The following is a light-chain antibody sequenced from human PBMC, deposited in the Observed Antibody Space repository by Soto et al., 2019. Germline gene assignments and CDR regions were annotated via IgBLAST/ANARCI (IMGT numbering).Light chain of an antibody. Sequence: DIQMTQYPSTLSASVGDRVTITCRASQSISSRWAWYQQKPGKAPQVLIFDASSLESGVPSRFSGSGSGTEFTLTINSLQPDDFSSYYCQHYNSYSGTFGQGTKVEVK. V-gene: IGKV1-5*01. CDR3: QHYNSYSGT. CDR2: DAS. J-gene: IGKJ1*01. CDR1: QSISSR.